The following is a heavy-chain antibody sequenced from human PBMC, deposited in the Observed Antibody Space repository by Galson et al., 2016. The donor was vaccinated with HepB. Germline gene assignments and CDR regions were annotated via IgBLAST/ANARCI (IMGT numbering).Heavy chain of an antibody. CDR3: ARGYLGSGRTDY. V-gene: IGHV3-53*01. J-gene: IGHJ4*02. D-gene: IGHD3-10*01. CDR1: GFTVSGNS. CDR2: IYGGVFT. Sequence: SLRLSCAASGFTVSGNSMNWVRQAPGKGLEWVSLIYGGVFTYYADSVKGRFTISRDNSKNTLYLQMNSLRAEDTAGYYCARGYLGSGRTDYWGQGTLVTVSS.